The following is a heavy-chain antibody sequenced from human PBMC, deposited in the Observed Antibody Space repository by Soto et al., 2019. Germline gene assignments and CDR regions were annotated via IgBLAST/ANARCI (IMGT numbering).Heavy chain of an antibody. Sequence: ASVKVSCKASGYTFTGYDINWVRQATGQGLEWMGWMNPNSGNTGYAQKFQGRVTMTRNTSISTAYMELSSLRSEDTAVYYCARAVRYCSSTSCSDAFDIWGQGTMVTVSS. V-gene: IGHV1-8*01. CDR2: MNPNSGNT. J-gene: IGHJ3*02. CDR1: GYTFTGYD. D-gene: IGHD2-2*01. CDR3: ARAVRYCSSTSCSDAFDI.